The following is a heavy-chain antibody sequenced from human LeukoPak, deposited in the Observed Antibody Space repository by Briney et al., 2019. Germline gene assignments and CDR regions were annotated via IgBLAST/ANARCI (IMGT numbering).Heavy chain of an antibody. V-gene: IGHV3-30*04. D-gene: IGHD2-8*01. CDR1: GFTFSSYV. CDR3: ATNGYYCMDV. CDR2: ISYDGSNE. J-gene: IGHJ6*03. Sequence: PGGSLRLSCAASGFTFSSYVMHWVRQAPGKGLEWVAIISYDGSNEYYADSVKGRFTISRDNSKNTLYLQMNSLRAADTAVYYCATNGYYCMDVWGKGTTVTVSS.